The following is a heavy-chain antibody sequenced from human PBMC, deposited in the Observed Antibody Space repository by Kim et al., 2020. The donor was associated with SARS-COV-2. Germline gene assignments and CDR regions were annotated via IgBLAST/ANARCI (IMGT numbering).Heavy chain of an antibody. D-gene: IGHD3-10*01. CDR1: GFTFSNAW. J-gene: IGHJ6*02. CDR2: IKSKTDGGTT. CDR3: TTAEYGSIYYYYYGMDV. Sequence: GGSLRLSCAASGFTFSNAWMSWVRQAPGKGLEWVGRIKSKTDGGTTDYAAPVKGRFTISRDDSKNTLYLQMNSLKTEDTAVYYCTTAEYGSIYYYYYGMDVWGQGTTVTVSS. V-gene: IGHV3-15*01.